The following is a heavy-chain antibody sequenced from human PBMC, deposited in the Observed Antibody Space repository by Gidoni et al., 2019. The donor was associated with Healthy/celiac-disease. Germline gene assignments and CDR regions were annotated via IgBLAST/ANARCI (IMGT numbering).Heavy chain of an antibody. CDR2: IYYSGST. CDR3: ARHEEMTTVTTGFDY. J-gene: IGHJ4*02. CDR1: GGPISSSSYY. V-gene: IGHV4-39*01. Sequence: QLQLQESGPGLVKPSETLSLTCTVSGGPISSSSYYWGWIRQPPGKGLEWIGSIYYSGSTYYNPSLKSRVTISVDTSKNQFSLKLSSVTAADTAVYYCARHEEMTTVTTGFDYWGQGTLVTVSS. D-gene: IGHD4-17*01.